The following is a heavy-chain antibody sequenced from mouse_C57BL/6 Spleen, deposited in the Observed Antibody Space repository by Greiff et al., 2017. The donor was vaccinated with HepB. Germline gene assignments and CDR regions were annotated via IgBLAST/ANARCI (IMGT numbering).Heavy chain of an antibody. D-gene: IGHD3-1*01. CDR2: ISYDGSN. CDR1: GYSITSGYY. J-gene: IGHJ2*01. V-gene: IGHV3-6*01. Sequence: EVKLLESGPGLVKPSQSLSLTCSVTGYSITSGYYWNWIRQFPGNKLEWMGYISYDGSNNYNPSLKNRISITRDTSKNQFFLKLNSVTTEDTATYYCARVGTSNFDYWGQGTTLTVSS. CDR3: ARVGTSNFDY.